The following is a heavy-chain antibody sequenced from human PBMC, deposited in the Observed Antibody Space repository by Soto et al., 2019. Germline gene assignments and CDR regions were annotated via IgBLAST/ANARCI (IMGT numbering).Heavy chain of an antibody. V-gene: IGHV4-31*03. CDR3: ARVAGGSGDGEFDY. D-gene: IGHD3-10*01. CDR1: GGSIRSGGHY. CDR2: IYHSGST. Sequence: QVQLQESGPGLVKPSQTLSLTCTVSGGSIRSGGHYWSWIRQHPGKGLEWIGYIYHSGSTFYNPSPQSRITISVDTSKNHFSLKLSSVTAADTAVYYCARVAGGSGDGEFDYWGQGTLVTVSS. J-gene: IGHJ4*02.